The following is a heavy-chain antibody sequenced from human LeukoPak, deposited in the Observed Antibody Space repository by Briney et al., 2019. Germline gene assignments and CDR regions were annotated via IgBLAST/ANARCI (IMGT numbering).Heavy chain of an antibody. CDR2: IYPGDSDT. Sequence: GESLKISCKGSGYRFTSYWIGWVRQMPGKGLEWMGIIYPGDSDTRYSPSFQGQVTISADKSISTAYLQWSSLKASDTAMYYCARPGSLTYYYDSSGFDYWGQGTLVTVSS. CDR1: GYRFTSYW. D-gene: IGHD3-22*01. V-gene: IGHV5-51*01. CDR3: ARPGSLTYYYDSSGFDY. J-gene: IGHJ4*02.